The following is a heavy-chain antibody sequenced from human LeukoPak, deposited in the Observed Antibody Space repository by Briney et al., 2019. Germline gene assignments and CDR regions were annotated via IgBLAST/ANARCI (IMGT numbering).Heavy chain of an antibody. D-gene: IGHD5-12*01. CDR2: ISPNSGGT. CDR3: ARDLPKTGYVGAVDI. CDR1: GYTFTDYY. V-gene: IGHV1-2*02. Sequence: ASVTVSCTASGYTFTDYYILWLRQAPGQGPEWMGWISPNSGGTNYAQNFKGRVTMTRDTSISTAYLELNSLTSDDTAVYYCARDLPKTGYVGAVDIWGQGTMVTVSS. J-gene: IGHJ3*02.